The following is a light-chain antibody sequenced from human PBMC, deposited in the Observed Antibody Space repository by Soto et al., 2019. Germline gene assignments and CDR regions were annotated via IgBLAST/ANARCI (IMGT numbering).Light chain of an antibody. CDR1: QSVSRSN. V-gene: IGKV3-20*01. Sequence: EIVLTQSPDTLSLSPGGRATVSCRASQSVSRSNLAWYQHKPGQAPRLLIYGTSNRATGIPDRFIGSGSGTDLTLTISSLEPEDFAVYYCEQYGSSPPSITFGQGTRLEIK. CDR2: GTS. J-gene: IGKJ5*01. CDR3: EQYGSSPPSIT.